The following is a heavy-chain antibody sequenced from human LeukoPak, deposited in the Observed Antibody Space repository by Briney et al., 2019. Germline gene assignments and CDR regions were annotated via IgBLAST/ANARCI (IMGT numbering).Heavy chain of an antibody. J-gene: IGHJ3*02. Sequence: PSQTLSLTCTVSGVSISSDSCYWGWIRQPAGRGLEWIGRIYTTGSTNYNPSLKSRVTISVDTSKNQFSLKLSSVTAADTAVYYCARLADYYDTPHAFDIWGQGTMVTVSS. V-gene: IGHV4-61*02. CDR3: ARLADYYDTPHAFDI. CDR1: GVSISSDSCY. CDR2: IYTTGST. D-gene: IGHD3-22*01.